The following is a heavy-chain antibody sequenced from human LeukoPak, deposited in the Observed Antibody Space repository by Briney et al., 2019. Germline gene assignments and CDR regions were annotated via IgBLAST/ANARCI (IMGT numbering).Heavy chain of an antibody. J-gene: IGHJ4*02. CDR1: GGSISSGGYS. CDR3: ARGEYYYDSSGYYSGLAFDY. Sequence: SETLSLTCAVSGGSISSGGYSWSWIRQPPGKGLEWIGYIYHSGSTYYNPSLKSRVTISVDRSKNQFSLKLSSVTAADTAVYYCARGEYYYDSSGYYSGLAFDYWGQGTWSPSPQ. V-gene: IGHV4-30-2*01. CDR2: IYHSGST. D-gene: IGHD3-22*01.